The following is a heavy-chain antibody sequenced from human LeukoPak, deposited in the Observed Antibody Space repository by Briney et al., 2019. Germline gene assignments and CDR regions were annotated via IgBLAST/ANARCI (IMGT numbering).Heavy chain of an antibody. CDR1: GFTFSSYA. V-gene: IGHV3-30-3*01. CDR2: ISYDGSNK. CDR3: ARDRYYYDSSGYPK. Sequence: PGRSLRLSCTASGFTFSSYAMHWVRQAPGKGLEWVAVISYDGSNKYYADSVKGRFTISRDNSKNTLYLQMNSLRAEDTAVYYCARDRYYYDSSGYPKWGQGTLVTVSS. D-gene: IGHD3-22*01. J-gene: IGHJ4*02.